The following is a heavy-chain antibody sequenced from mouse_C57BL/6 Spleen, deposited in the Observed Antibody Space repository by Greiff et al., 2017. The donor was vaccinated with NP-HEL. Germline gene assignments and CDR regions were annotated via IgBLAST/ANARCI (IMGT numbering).Heavy chain of an antibody. CDR3: ARGDYGNHYAMDY. D-gene: IGHD2-1*01. J-gene: IGHJ4*01. V-gene: IGHV1-50*01. CDR1: GYTFTSYW. Sequence: VQLQQPGAELVKPGASVKLSCKASGYTFTSYWMQWVKQRPGQGLEWIGEIDPSDSYTNYNQKFKGKATLTVDTSSSTAYMQLSSLTSEDSAVYYCARGDYGNHYAMDYWGQGTSVTVSS. CDR2: IDPSDSYT.